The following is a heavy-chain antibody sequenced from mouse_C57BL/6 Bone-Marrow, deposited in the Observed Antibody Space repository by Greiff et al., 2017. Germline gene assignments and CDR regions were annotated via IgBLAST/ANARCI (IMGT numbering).Heavy chain of an antibody. V-gene: IGHV1-64*01. J-gene: IGHJ4*01. Sequence: QVQLQQPGAELVKPGASVKLSCKASGYTFTSYWMHWVKQRPGQGLEWIGMIHPNSGSTNYNEKFKSKATLTVDKSSSTAYMQLSSLTSEDSAVYYWARRVPAYYYGGSYGYYAMDYWGQGTSGTVSS. CDR1: GYTFTSYW. CDR3: ARRVPAYYYGGSYGYYAMDY. D-gene: IGHD1-1*01. CDR2: IHPNSGST.